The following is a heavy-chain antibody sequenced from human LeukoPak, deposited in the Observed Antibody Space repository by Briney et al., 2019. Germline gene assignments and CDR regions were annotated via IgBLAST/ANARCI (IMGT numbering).Heavy chain of an antibody. J-gene: IGHJ3*02. V-gene: IGHV4-59*01. CDR3: ARDSYSSSWYLGAFDI. Sequence: SETLSLTCTVSGGSISSYYWSWIRQPPGKGLEWIGYIYYSGSTNYNPSLKSRVTISVDTSKNQFSLKLSSVTAADTAVYYCARDSYSSSWYLGAFDIWGQGTMVTVSS. D-gene: IGHD6-13*01. CDR1: GGSISSYY. CDR2: IYYSGST.